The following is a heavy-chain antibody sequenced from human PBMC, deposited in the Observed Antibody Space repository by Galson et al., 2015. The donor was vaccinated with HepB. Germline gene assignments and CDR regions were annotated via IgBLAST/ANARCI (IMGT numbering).Heavy chain of an antibody. Sequence: SLRLSCAASGFTFSSYAMHWVRQAPGKGLEWVAVISYDGSNKYYTDSVKGRFTISRDNSKNTPYLQMNSLRAEDTAVYYCARVGKGGVTIFGVDSSPGGMDVWGQGTTVTVSS. CDR3: ARVGKGGVTIFGVDSSPGGMDV. J-gene: IGHJ6*02. CDR2: ISYDGSNK. CDR1: GFTFSSYA. V-gene: IGHV3-30-3*01. D-gene: IGHD3-3*01.